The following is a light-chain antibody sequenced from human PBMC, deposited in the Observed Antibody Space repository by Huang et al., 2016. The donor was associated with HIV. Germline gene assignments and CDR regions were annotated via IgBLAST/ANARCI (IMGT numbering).Light chain of an antibody. J-gene: IGKJ3*01. CDR2: GES. CDR1: QSISTY. Sequence: EIVLTQSPATLSVSPGERATLSCRASQSISTYLAWYQHKPAQAPRRLIYGESTRASGIPARFSGSGSGTEFTLTISSLQSEDFAVYYCQQYNNWPPEVTFGPGTKVDIK. CDR3: QQYNNWPPEVT. V-gene: IGKV3-15*01.